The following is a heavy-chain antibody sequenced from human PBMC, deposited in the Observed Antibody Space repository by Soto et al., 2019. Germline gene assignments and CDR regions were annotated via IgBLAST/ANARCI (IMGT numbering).Heavy chain of an antibody. Sequence: QVQLLQSGAEVKKPGSSVRVSCEASGGTFRTYAISWVRQAPGQGLEWMGGIIPIFGTVNYAQKFQGRVTTTADESTTTVYMDLRSLRSEDTAVYYCAKGAVARTPTSYYYYGMDVWGQGTTVTVSS. CDR2: IIPIFGTV. J-gene: IGHJ6*02. V-gene: IGHV1-69*12. D-gene: IGHD6-19*01. CDR3: AKGAVARTPTSYYYYGMDV. CDR1: GGTFRTYA.